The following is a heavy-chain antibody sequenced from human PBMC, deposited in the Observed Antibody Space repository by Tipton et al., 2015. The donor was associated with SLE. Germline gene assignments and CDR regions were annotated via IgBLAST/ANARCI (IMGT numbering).Heavy chain of an antibody. Sequence: QLVQSGSELMKPGASVKVSCKASGYTFTRHTMNWVRQAPGQGLEWMGWINPNTGNPTYAQGFTGQFVFSLDSSVSTTYLKISSLKAEDTAVYYCARGQRDCFSDDCRIDAFDFWGLGTMVTVSS. V-gene: IGHV7-4-1*02. CDR3: ARGQRDCFSDDCRIDAFDF. J-gene: IGHJ3*01. D-gene: IGHD2-21*01. CDR2: INPNTGNP. CDR1: GYTFTRHT.